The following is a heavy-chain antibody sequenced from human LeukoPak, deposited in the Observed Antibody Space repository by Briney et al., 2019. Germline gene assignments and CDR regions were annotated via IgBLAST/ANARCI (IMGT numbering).Heavy chain of an antibody. CDR3: ARDGYDSSGYYS. Sequence: GASVRASCKASGYTFTGYYMHWGREAPGQGGEWMGWINPNSGGTNYAQKFQGRVMITRDTSISTAYMKLSRLTSDDTAVYYCARDGYDSSGYYSWGQGTLVTVSS. D-gene: IGHD3-22*01. V-gene: IGHV1-2*02. J-gene: IGHJ4*02. CDR2: INPNSGGT. CDR1: GYTFTGYY.